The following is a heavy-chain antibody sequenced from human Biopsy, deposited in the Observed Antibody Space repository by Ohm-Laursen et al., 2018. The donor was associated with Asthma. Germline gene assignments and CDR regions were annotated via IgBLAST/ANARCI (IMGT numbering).Heavy chain of an antibody. CDR2: IYSGGTS. CDR1: GFAVSRDH. J-gene: IGHJ4*02. CDR3: ARGDSSNWSHYYFDY. D-gene: IGHD3-22*01. Sequence: SLRLSCAASGFAVSRDHMFWVRQAPGKGLEWVSVIYSGGTSHTADSVRGRFTITRDYYKNTLYIQMHSLRAADTAVYYCARGDSSNWSHYYFDYWGQGTLVTVSS. V-gene: IGHV3-53*01.